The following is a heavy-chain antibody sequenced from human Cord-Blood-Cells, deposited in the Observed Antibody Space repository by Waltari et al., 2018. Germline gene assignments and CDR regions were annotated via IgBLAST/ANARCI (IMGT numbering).Heavy chain of an antibody. CDR1: GFTFSSYG. J-gene: IGHJ4*02. D-gene: IGHD4-4*01. CDR2: ISYDGSNK. CDR3: AKDFSNYYFDY. Sequence: QVQLVESGGGVVQPGRSLRLSCVASGFTFSSYGMHWVRQAPGKGLEWVAVISYDGSNKYYADSVKGRFTISRDNSKNTLYLQMNSLRAEDTAVYYCAKDFSNYYFDYWGQGTLVTASS. V-gene: IGHV3-30*18.